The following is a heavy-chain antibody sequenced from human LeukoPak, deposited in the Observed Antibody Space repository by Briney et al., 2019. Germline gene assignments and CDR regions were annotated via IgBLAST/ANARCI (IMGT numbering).Heavy chain of an antibody. J-gene: IGHJ3*02. Sequence: SQTLSLTCAISGDSVSSNTAAWNWTRQSPSRGLEWLGRTYYRSKWLNDYAVSVKSRMTINPDTSGNQFSLQLNSLTPEDTAVYYCAREYSRAFEIWGQGTMVTVSS. D-gene: IGHD4-11*01. CDR3: AREYSRAFEI. V-gene: IGHV6-1*01. CDR2: TYYRSKWLN. CDR1: GDSVSSNTAA.